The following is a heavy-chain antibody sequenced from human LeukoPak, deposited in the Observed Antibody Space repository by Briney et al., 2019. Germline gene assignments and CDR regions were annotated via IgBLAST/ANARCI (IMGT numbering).Heavy chain of an antibody. J-gene: IGHJ6*03. V-gene: IGHV1-69*05. D-gene: IGHD4-11*01. Sequence: SVRVSCKASGGTFSSYAISWVRQAPGQGLEWMGGIIPIFGTANYAQKFQGRVTITTDESTSTAYMELSSLRSEDTAVYYCARGSGTVTTYYYYYMDVWGKGTTVTVSS. CDR1: GGTFSSYA. CDR3: ARGSGTVTTYYYYYMDV. CDR2: IIPIFGTA.